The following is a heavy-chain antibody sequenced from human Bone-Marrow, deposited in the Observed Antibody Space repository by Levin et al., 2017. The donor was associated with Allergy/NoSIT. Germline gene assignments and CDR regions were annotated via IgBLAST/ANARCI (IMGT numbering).Heavy chain of an antibody. D-gene: IGHD4-17*01. J-gene: IGHJ4*02. Sequence: SETLSLTCTVSGLPIGSGYYWAWIRQPPGKGLEWIVSFYNNGRTYYNPSLKIRVTVSVDTSKNPFSLNLRSVTAADTAVYYCAREYGDAAIKGDHWGQGILVTVSS. CDR3: AREYGDAAIKGDH. V-gene: IGHV4-38-2*02. CDR2: FYNNGRT. CDR1: GLPIGSGYY.